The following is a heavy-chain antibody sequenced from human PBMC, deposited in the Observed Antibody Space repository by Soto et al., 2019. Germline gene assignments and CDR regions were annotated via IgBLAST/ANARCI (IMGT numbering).Heavy chain of an antibody. CDR1: GFTFGSYA. Sequence: GGSLRLSCAASGFTFGSYAMSWVRQAPGKGLEWVSAISGSGGSTYYADSVKGRFTISRDNSKNTLYLQMNSLRAEDTAVYYCAKYSRGTMRAFDYWGQGTLVTVSS. D-gene: IGHD1-1*01. J-gene: IGHJ4*02. CDR2: ISGSGGST. CDR3: AKYSRGTMRAFDY. V-gene: IGHV3-23*01.